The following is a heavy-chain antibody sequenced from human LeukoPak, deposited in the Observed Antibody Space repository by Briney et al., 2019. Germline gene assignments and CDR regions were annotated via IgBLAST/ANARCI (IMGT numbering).Heavy chain of an antibody. CDR3: ATSTYSVAAHIDY. CDR2: IFLDDSQI. J-gene: IGHJ4*02. CDR1: DHTLNIYW. V-gene: IGHV5-51*01. D-gene: IGHD2-21*01. Sequence: GESLKVSCKESDHTLNIYWIAWVRQMPGRGLEWMGIIFLDDSQIEYNPSFQGQITISADKSVKTAYLQWDSLQTSDTALYYCATSTYSVAAHIDYWGQGTPVTVST.